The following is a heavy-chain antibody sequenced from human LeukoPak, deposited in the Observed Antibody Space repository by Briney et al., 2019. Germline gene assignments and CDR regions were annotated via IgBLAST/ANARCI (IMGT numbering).Heavy chain of an antibody. Sequence: PGGSLRLSCAASGFTFSNYAMSWVRQAPGKGLEWVSSINGRGGSTYYADSVKGRFTISRDNSKNTLYLQMNSLRAEDTAVYYCARDGYNWRYYYYYMDVWGKGTTVTVSS. D-gene: IGHD5-24*01. V-gene: IGHV3-23*01. J-gene: IGHJ6*03. CDR2: INGRGGST. CDR1: GFTFSNYA. CDR3: ARDGYNWRYYYYYMDV.